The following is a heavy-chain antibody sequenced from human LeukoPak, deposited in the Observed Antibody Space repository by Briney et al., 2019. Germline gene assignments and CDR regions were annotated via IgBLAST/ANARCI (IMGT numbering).Heavy chain of an antibody. V-gene: IGHV1-69*06. CDR2: IIPIFGTA. CDR1: GGTFSSYA. D-gene: IGHD3-3*01. J-gene: IGHJ4*02. CDR3: ALTIFGVVVDY. Sequence: SVKVSCKASGGTFSSYAISWVRQAPGQGLEWMGRIIPIFGTANYAQKFQGRVTITADKSTSTAYMEPSSLRSEDTAVYYCALTIFGVVVDYWGQGTLVTVSS.